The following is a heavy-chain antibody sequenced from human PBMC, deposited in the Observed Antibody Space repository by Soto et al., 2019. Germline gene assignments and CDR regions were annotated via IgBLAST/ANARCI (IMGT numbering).Heavy chain of an antibody. CDR1: GGSVSSGSYY. D-gene: IGHD5-18*01. CDR3: ARLDLRIQLWSFDY. Sequence: KPSETLSLTCTVSGGSVSSGSYYWSWIRQPPGKGLEWIGYVYFSGSTKYNPSLKSRVTISVDTSKNHFSLKVTSVTAADTAVYYCARLDLRIQLWSFDYWGQGTLVTVSS. J-gene: IGHJ4*02. CDR2: VYFSGST. V-gene: IGHV4-61*03.